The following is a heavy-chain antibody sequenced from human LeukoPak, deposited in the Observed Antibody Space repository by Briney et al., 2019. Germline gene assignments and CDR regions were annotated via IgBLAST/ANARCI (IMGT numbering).Heavy chain of an antibody. CDR3: AKDWATLTGDAFDI. CDR1: RFTFSDFY. Sequence: GGCLRLSCAASRFTFSDFYMSWIRQTPGKGLEWISYISGTGDDIYHADSVKGRFTISRDNAKNSLYLQMNSLRAEDTAVYYCAKDWATLTGDAFDIWGQGTMVTVSS. J-gene: IGHJ3*02. CDR2: ISGTGDDI. D-gene: IGHD3-9*01. V-gene: IGHV3-11*04.